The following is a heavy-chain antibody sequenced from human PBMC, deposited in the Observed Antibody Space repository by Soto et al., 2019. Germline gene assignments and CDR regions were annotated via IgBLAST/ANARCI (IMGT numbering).Heavy chain of an antibody. CDR2: ISSYNGDT. J-gene: IGHJ6*02. CDR1: GYTFTRSG. D-gene: IGHD5-12*01. CDR3: AREGVAPYYYYGMDV. Sequence: HVQLVQSGAEVKKSGASVKVSCKASGYTFTRSGISWVRQAPGQGPEWMGWISSYNGDTNYAQTFQGRVTMTTDTSTSTAYMELRSLRSDDTAVYYCAREGVAPYYYYGMDVWGQGTPVTVSS. V-gene: IGHV1-18*01.